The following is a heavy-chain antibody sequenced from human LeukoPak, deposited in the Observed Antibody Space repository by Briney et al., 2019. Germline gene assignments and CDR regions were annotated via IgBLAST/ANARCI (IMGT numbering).Heavy chain of an antibody. CDR3: ARVRRTAAGSFDY. J-gene: IGHJ4*02. CDR1: AYSISSGYY. Sequence: SETLSLTCTVSAYSISSGYYWGWIRQPPGKGLEWIGSIYHSGSTYYNPSLKSRVTISVDTSKNQFSLKLSSVTAADTAVYYCARVRRTAAGSFDYWGQGTLVTVSS. D-gene: IGHD6-13*01. CDR2: IYHSGST. V-gene: IGHV4-38-2*02.